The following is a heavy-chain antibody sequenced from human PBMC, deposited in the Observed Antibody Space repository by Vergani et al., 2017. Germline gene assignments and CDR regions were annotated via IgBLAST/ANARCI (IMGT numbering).Heavy chain of an antibody. Sequence: QALLEESGGGEVQPGRSLRLSCVASGITFSLYAMHWVRQAPGKGLEWVAVVSENGKKTYYADSVRGRFTISRDNSKNTLSLQMNSLTAEDTAIYYCAGPQGTSAYYYGGFDYWGQGILVTVSS. V-gene: IGHV3-30*04. CDR1: GITFSLYA. CDR2: VSENGKKT. CDR3: AGPQGTSAYYYGGFDY. D-gene: IGHD3-22*01. J-gene: IGHJ4*02.